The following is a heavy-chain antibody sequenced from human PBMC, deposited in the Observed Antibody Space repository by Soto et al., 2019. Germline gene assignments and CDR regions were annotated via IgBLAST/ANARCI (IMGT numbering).Heavy chain of an antibody. CDR3: AKATATGGGAFDI. J-gene: IGHJ3*02. CDR1: GFICGSYD. D-gene: IGHD2-8*02. V-gene: IGHV3-23*01. Sequence: GGSLRLSCAASGFICGSYDMSWVRQAPGKGLEWVSTILVDGRTFYVDSVKGRFTISRDSSQNTVYLQMNSLTAGDTALYYCAKATATGGGAFDICGQGTKVTVSS. CDR2: ILVDGRT.